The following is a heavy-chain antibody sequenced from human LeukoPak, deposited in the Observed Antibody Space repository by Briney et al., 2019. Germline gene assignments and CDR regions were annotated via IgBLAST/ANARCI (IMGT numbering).Heavy chain of an antibody. CDR3: ATDRQYTFDI. V-gene: IGHV3-74*01. CDR2: ILSDGSTT. D-gene: IGHD6-6*01. CDR1: GFTFSRTW. Sequence: GGSLRLSCAASGFTFSRTWMHWVRQAPGEGLVWVSRILSDGSTTTYADSVKGRFTIFRNNAKNTLYLQMNSLRAEDTAVYYCATDRQYTFDIWGQGTMVTVSS. J-gene: IGHJ3*02.